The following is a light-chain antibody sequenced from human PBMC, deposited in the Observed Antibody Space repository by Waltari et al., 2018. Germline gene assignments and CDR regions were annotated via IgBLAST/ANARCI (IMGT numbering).Light chain of an antibody. Sequence: QLVLTQSPSASASLGASVKLTCTLSSGHTSHVIAWLTQQPEKGPRYLMKVNSDGSPSKGDEIPDRFSGSSSGAERYLTISSLQSEDEADYYCQTGGHGTWVFGGGTKLTVL. CDR1: SGHTSHV. CDR2: VNSDGSP. CDR3: QTGGHGTWV. J-gene: IGLJ3*02. V-gene: IGLV4-69*01.